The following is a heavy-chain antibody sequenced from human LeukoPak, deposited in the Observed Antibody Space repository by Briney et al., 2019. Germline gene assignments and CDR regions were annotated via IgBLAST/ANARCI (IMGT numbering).Heavy chain of an antibody. CDR2: INPNSGGT. CDR1: GYTFTGYY. V-gene: IGHV1-2*02. Sequence: ASVKVSCKASGYTFTGYYMHWVRQAPGQGLEWMGWINPNSGGTNYAQKLQGRVTMTRDTSISTAYMELSRLRSDDTAVYYCARSGYCSSTSCYTNYYYGMDVWGQGTTVTVSS. CDR3: ARSGYCSSTSCYTNYYYGMDV. D-gene: IGHD2-2*02. J-gene: IGHJ6*02.